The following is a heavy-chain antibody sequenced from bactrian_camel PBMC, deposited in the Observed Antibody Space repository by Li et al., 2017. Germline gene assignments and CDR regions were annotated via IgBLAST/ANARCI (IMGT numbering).Heavy chain of an antibody. CDR3: AEAASSMCLAWGPLRVVNFRN. Sequence: HVQLVESGGGSVQAGGSLRLSCTASENTYNTKWMGWFRQIPGKEREGVAAIDSDGGSTYYTDSVKGRFTISQDNAENTVYLQMNSLKPEDTAMYYCAEAASSMCLAWGPLRVVNFRNWGQGTQVTVS. J-gene: IGHJ4*01. D-gene: IGHD2*01. V-gene: IGHV3S1*01. CDR2: IDSDGGST. CDR1: ENTYNTKW.